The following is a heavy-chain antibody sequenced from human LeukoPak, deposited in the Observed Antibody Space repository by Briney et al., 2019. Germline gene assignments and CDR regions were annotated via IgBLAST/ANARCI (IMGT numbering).Heavy chain of an antibody. CDR2: IYPDDADT. J-gene: IGHJ4*02. CDR1: GYRFTNYW. CDR3: ARCPTGSPSRFDF. Sequence: GESLNISCKGSGYRFTNYWIGWVRQMPGKGLEWMGIIYPDDADTRFSPSLQGQVTISADKSISTAYLQWSSLKASDTAIYYCARCPTGSPSRFDFWGQGTLVTVSS. D-gene: IGHD3-10*01. V-gene: IGHV5-51*01.